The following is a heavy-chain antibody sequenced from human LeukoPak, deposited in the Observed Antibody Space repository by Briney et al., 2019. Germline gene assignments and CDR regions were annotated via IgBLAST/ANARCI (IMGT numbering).Heavy chain of an antibody. CDR2: ISSSSSTI. D-gene: IGHD5-18*01. CDR1: GFTFSDYY. V-gene: IGHV3-11*04. Sequence: GGSLRLSCAASGFTFSDYYMSWIRQAPGKGLEWVPYISSSSSTIYYADSVKGRFTISRDNAKNSLYLQMNSLRDEDTAVYYCATPSRDTAMVSGRWGQGTLVTVSS. J-gene: IGHJ4*02. CDR3: ATPSRDTAMVSGR.